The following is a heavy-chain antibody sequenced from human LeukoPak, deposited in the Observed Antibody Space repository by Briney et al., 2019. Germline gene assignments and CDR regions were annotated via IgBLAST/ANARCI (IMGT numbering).Heavy chain of an antibody. J-gene: IGHJ4*02. D-gene: IGHD6-13*01. Sequence: GGSLRLSCAASGFTFSTYAMSWVRQAPGKGLEWVSYITTTDRTIYYATSVKGRFTISRDNAQNSLYLRMNSLRAEDTAVYYCARVRSSWTKIDYWGQGTLVTVSS. CDR2: ITTTDRTI. CDR3: ARVRSSWTKIDY. V-gene: IGHV3-11*01. CDR1: GFTFSTYA.